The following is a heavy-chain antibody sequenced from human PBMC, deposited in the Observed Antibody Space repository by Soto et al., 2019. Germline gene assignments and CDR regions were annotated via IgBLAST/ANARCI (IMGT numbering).Heavy chain of an antibody. D-gene: IGHD2-15*01. CDR3: ATYLGPTPWFDP. Sequence: SETLSLTCTVSGTSVTSGDFSWAWLRQAPAKGLEWIGYMYHTGSSYYNPSLKSRITMSVDTSRNQFSLTLISVTAADTALYYCATYLGPTPWFDPWGQGTLVTVSS. J-gene: IGHJ5*02. CDR1: GTSVTSGDFS. V-gene: IGHV4-30-4*08. CDR2: MYHTGSS.